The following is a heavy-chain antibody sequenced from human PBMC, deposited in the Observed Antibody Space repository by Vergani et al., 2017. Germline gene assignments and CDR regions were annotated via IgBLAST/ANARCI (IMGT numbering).Heavy chain of an antibody. D-gene: IGHD4-17*01. V-gene: IGHV3-7*01. Sequence: EVQLVESGGGLVKPGGSLRLSCAASGFTFSSNWMSWVRQAQGKGLEWVANIKQDGREKYYVDSVKGRLTISRDNAKNSLYLQMISLRAEDTAVYYCARGHDYGDYFDYWGQGTLVTVSS. CDR1: GFTFSSNW. CDR2: IKQDGREK. CDR3: ARGHDYGDYFDY. J-gene: IGHJ4*02.